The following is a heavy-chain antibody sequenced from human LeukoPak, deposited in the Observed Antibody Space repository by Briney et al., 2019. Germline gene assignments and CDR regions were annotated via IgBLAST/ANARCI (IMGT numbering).Heavy chain of an antibody. D-gene: IGHD1-26*01. Sequence: PGGSLRLSCAASGFTFNIYSMNWVRQAPGKGLEWVSSISSSSDYIYYADSVKGRFTISRDNAKNSLYLQMNSLRAEDTAVYYCARKLGKWERLSPFYYGGQGTLVTVSS. CDR2: ISSSSDYI. V-gene: IGHV3-21*01. CDR1: GFTFNIYS. J-gene: IGHJ4*02. CDR3: ARKLGKWERLSPFYY.